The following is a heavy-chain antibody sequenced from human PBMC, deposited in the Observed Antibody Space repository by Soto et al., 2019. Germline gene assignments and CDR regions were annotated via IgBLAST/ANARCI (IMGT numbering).Heavy chain of an antibody. J-gene: IGHJ4*02. Sequence: GGSLRLSCAASGFTFSSYWMSWVRQAPGKWLEWVANIKQDGSEKYYVDSVKGRFTISRDNAKNSLYLQMNSLRAEDTAVYYCARDLYSSSWYVGYYFDYWGQGXLVTVYS. CDR1: GFTFSSYW. CDR3: ARDLYSSSWYVGYYFDY. D-gene: IGHD6-13*01. V-gene: IGHV3-7*01. CDR2: IKQDGSEK.